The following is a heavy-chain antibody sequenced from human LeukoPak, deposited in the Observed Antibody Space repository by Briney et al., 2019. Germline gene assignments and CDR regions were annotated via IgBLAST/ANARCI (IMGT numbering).Heavy chain of an antibody. CDR2: ISGSGGST. V-gene: IGHV3-23*01. Sequence: GGSLRLSCAASGFAFNTYSMSWVRQAPGKGLEWVSAISGSGGSTYYADSVKGRFTISRDNSKNTLYLQMNSLRAEDTAVYYCAKDQSYSGYDFDYWGQGTLVTVSS. D-gene: IGHD5-12*01. CDR1: GFAFNTYS. J-gene: IGHJ4*02. CDR3: AKDQSYSGYDFDY.